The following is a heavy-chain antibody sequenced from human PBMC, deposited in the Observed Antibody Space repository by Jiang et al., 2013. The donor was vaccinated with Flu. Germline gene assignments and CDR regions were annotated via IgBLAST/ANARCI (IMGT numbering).Heavy chain of an antibody. V-gene: IGHV4-39*01. Sequence: GPGLVKPSETLSLTCTVSGGSISTSGYYWGWIRQPPGKGLEWIGSIYYSGSTYHNPSLRSRVTMSVDTSKNQFSLKVTSVTAADTAVYYCASPWGDGIDYWGQGTLVTVSS. CDR3: ASPWGDGIDY. CDR2: IYYSGST. CDR1: GGSISTSGYY. J-gene: IGHJ4*02. D-gene: IGHD7-27*01.